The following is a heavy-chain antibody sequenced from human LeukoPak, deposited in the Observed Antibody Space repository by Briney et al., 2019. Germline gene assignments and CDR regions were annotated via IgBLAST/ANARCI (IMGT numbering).Heavy chain of an antibody. CDR2: IYYSGST. J-gene: IGHJ4*02. CDR1: GGSISSYY. CDR3: ARVGQRQLGDSFDY. D-gene: IGHD6-13*01. V-gene: IGHV4-59*01. Sequence: PSETLSLTCTVSGGSISSYYWSWIRQPPGKGLEWIGYIYYSGSTNYNPSLKSRVTISVDTSKNQFSLKLSSVTAADTAVYYCARVGQRQLGDSFDYWGQGTLVTVSS.